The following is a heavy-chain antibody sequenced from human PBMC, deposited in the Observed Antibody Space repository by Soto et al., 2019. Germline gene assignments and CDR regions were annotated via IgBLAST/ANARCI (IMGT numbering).Heavy chain of an antibody. Sequence: ASVKVSCKASGGPFSTYDISWVRQAPGQGLEWMGGIIPLLEIEHYSEKVQGRVTITADESTSTFYMELSSLRFEDTAVYYCAHEAGHERGFDPWGQGTLVTVSS. CDR2: IIPLLEIE. J-gene: IGHJ5*02. D-gene: IGHD6-13*01. CDR3: AHEAGHERGFDP. V-gene: IGHV1-69*10. CDR1: GGPFSTYD.